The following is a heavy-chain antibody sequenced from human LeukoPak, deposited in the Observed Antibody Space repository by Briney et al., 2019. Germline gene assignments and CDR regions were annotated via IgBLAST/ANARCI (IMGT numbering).Heavy chain of an antibody. CDR1: GYTFTSNG. J-gene: IGHJ4*02. CDR2: IGADSANT. V-gene: IGHV1-18*01. D-gene: IGHD1-26*01. Sequence: ASVKVSSKTSGYTFTSNGISWVRQAPGQGLEWMGWIGADSANTKYAQKLQGRVTMTADTSTTTVYMELRSLRSDDTAVYYCARDVVGATCGFDYWGQGTLVTVSS. CDR3: ARDVVGATCGFDY.